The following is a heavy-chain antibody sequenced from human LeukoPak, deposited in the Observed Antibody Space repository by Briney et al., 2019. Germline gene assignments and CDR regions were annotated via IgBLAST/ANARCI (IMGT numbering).Heavy chain of an antibody. CDR1: GGSISSGGYY. J-gene: IGHJ4*02. D-gene: IGHD6-13*01. V-gene: IGHV4-31*03. CDR3: ARGFASSSSAY. Sequence: PSGTLSLTCTVSGGSISSGGYYWSWIRQHPGKGLEWIGYIYYSGSTYYNPSLKSRVTISVDTSKNQFSLKLSSVTAADTAVYYCARGFASSSSAYWGQGTLVTVSS. CDR2: IYYSGST.